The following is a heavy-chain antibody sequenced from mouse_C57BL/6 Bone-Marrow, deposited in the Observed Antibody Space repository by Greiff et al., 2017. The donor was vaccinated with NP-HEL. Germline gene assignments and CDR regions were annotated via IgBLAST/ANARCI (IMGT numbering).Heavy chain of an antibody. Sequence: QVQLQQSGAELARPGASVKLSCKASGYTFTSYGISWVKQRTGQGLEWIGEIYPRSGNTYYNEKFKGKATLTADKSSSTAYMELRSLTSEDSAVYFCARCGNWDVGYYFDYWGQGTTLTVSS. V-gene: IGHV1-81*01. CDR1: GYTFTSYG. D-gene: IGHD4-1*01. J-gene: IGHJ2*01. CDR2: IYPRSGNT. CDR3: ARCGNWDVGYYFDY.